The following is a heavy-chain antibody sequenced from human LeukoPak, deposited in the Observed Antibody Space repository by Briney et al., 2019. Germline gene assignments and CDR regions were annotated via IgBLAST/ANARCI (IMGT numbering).Heavy chain of an antibody. V-gene: IGHV3-74*01. CDR3: ARGFWTGVEY. Sequence: GGSLRLSCAASGFTFSTYWTHWVRQAPGEGLVWVSRIKSDGSDTSYADSVKGRFTISRDNAKNTLYLQVNSLRAEDTAVYYCARGFWTGVEYWGQGALVTVSS. D-gene: IGHD3/OR15-3a*01. J-gene: IGHJ4*02. CDR2: IKSDGSDT. CDR1: GFTFSTYW.